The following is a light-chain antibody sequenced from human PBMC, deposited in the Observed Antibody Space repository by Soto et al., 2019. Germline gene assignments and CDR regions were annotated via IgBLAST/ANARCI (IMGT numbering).Light chain of an antibody. Sequence: QSVLTQPPSVSGAPGQRVTISCTGSSSNIGAGYDVHWYQQLPGTAPKLLIYGNSNRPSGVPDRFSGSKSGTSASLAITGLQAEDEADYDCQSYASSLSGWVFGGGTKVTVL. CDR3: QSYASSLSGWV. CDR1: SSNIGAGYD. V-gene: IGLV1-40*01. J-gene: IGLJ3*02. CDR2: GNS.